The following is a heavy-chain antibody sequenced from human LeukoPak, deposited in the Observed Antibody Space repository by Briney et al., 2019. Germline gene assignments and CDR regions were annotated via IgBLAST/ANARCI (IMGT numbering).Heavy chain of an antibody. CDR3: ARLLQLVGAPPR. V-gene: IGHV1-2*02. J-gene: IGHJ1*01. CDR2: INPNSGGT. Sequence: ASVKVSCKASGYTFTGYYMHWVRQAPGQGLEWMGWINPNSGGTNYAQKFQGRVTMTRDTSISTAYMELSRLRSDDTAVYYCARLLQLVGAPPRWGQGTLVTVSS. CDR1: GYTFTGYY. D-gene: IGHD1-26*01.